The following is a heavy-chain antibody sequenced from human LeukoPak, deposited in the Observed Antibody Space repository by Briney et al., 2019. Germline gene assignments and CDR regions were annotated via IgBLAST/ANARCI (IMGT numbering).Heavy chain of an antibody. V-gene: IGHV3-21*01. J-gene: IGHJ6*03. D-gene: IGHD1-20*01. CDR1: GFTFGDYS. CDR3: ARDSDPFYNWNDGNYYYMDI. Sequence: GGSLRLSCAASGFTFGDYSMNWVRKTPGKGLEWVASIGDGGVDADYADSMKGRFTISRDNVKNSLYLQMNSLRAEDTAVYYCARDSDPFYNWNDGNYYYMDIWGKGTTVTVSS. CDR2: IGDGGVDA.